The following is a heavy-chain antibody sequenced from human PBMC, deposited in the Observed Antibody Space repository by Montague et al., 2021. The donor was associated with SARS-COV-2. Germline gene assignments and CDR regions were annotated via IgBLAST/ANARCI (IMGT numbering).Heavy chain of an antibody. CDR1: GGSISSGSYY. CDR2: IYYSGST. D-gene: IGHD3-3*01. CDR3: ARSSAHSITIFGVCNTYWYFDL. J-gene: IGHJ2*01. Sequence: SETLSLTCTVSGGSISSGSYYWSWIRQPPGKGLEWIGYIYYSGSTNYNPSLKSRVTISVDTSKNQLSLKLSSVTAADTAVYYCARSSAHSITIFGVCNTYWYFDLWGRGTLVTVSS. V-gene: IGHV4-61*01.